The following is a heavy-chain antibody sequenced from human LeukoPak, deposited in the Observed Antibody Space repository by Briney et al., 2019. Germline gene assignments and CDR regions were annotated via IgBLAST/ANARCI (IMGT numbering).Heavy chain of an antibody. CDR2: IWYDGSNK. CDR1: VFTFSSYC. Sequence: GRSLRLSCAASVFTFSSYCMHWVRQAPRKGREWVAVIWYDGSNKYYADSVKGRFTISRDNSKNTLYLQMNSLRAEDTAVYYYARDPGSYGTSCPDYWGQGTLVTVSS. D-gene: IGHD1-26*01. CDR3: ARDPGSYGTSCPDY. J-gene: IGHJ4*02. V-gene: IGHV3-33*01.